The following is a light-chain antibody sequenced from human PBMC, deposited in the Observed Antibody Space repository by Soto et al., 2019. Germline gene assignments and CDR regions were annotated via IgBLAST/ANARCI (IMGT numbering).Light chain of an antibody. CDR3: LPYYVYPLT. Sequence: DIQMTQSPSTLSASVGETVTITCRASQNINRWLSCYQQRPGKAPNLPIHKAPSLEGVVPSRFSGSSSGTEFTLTISSLQPDDIATYVCLPYYVYPLTFGGGTNVEI. CDR2: KAP. V-gene: IGKV1-5*03. J-gene: IGKJ4*01. CDR1: QNINRW.